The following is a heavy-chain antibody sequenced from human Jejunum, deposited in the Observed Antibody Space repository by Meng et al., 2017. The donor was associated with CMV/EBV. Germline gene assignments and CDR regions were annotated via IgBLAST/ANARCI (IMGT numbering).Heavy chain of an antibody. Sequence: GFTLSRSAGQWVRQARGQRPEWIGWIVAGGDNTEYAPQFQERVTITRDMSTSTAYMELSSLRAEDTAIYYCATVYDSFYHLSGLDVWGQGTTVTVSS. D-gene: IGHD5/OR15-5a*01. CDR2: IVAGGDNT. CDR3: ATVYDSFYHLSGLDV. J-gene: IGHJ6*02. V-gene: IGHV1-58*01. CDR1: GFTLSRSA.